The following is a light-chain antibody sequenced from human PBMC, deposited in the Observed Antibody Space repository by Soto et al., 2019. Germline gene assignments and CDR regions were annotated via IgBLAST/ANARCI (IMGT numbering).Light chain of an antibody. CDR2: NVS. Sequence: QSALTQPASVSGSPGQSITISCTGTSSDVGGYNSVSWYQQHPGKAPKLMNYNVSNRPSGVSNRFSGSKSGNTASLTISGLQAEDEADYYCSSYTSSSTYVFGTGTKVTVL. CDR1: SSDVGGYNS. V-gene: IGLV2-14*01. CDR3: SSYTSSSTYV. J-gene: IGLJ1*01.